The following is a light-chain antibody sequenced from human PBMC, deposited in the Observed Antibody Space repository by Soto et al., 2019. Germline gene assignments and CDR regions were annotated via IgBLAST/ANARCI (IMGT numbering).Light chain of an antibody. CDR2: GAS. V-gene: IGKV3-20*01. J-gene: IGKJ3*01. Sequence: EIVLTQSPGTLSVSPGERVTLSCRASQSVNSNYLAWYQQRPGQAPRLLIFGASYRATGIPDRFSGSGAGTDFTLTISRLEHEDFGVYYCQQYSSSPPEFTFGAGTKVDSK. CDR3: QQYSSSPPEFT. CDR1: QSVNSNY.